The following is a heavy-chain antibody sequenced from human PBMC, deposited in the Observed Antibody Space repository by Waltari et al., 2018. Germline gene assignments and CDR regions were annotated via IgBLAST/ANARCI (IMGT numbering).Heavy chain of an antibody. D-gene: IGHD6-13*01. V-gene: IGHV3-21*01. CDR2: ISSSSSYI. Sequence: EVQVVESGGGLVKPGGSLRLSCAASGFTFSTYSLTWVRQAPGKGLECVSSISSSSSYIYYADSVKGRFTISRDNAKNSLYLQMNSLRAEDTAVYYCARDAAGRLDYWGQGTLVTVSS. CDR3: ARDAAGRLDY. CDR1: GFTFSTYS. J-gene: IGHJ4*02.